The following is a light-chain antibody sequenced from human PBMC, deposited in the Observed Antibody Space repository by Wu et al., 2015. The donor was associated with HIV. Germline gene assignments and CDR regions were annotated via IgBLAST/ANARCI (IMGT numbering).Light chain of an antibody. CDR3: QQNNNWPLT. J-gene: IGKJ5*01. CDR2: GAS. Sequence: EIVLTQSPGTLSLSPGERATLSCRASQTVSNTYLAWYQQKPGQAPRLLIYGASNRATDIPARFSGSGSGTDFTLTISSLEPEDLAIYYCQQNNNWPLTFGQGTRLEIK. CDR1: QTVSNTY. V-gene: IGKV3-11*01.